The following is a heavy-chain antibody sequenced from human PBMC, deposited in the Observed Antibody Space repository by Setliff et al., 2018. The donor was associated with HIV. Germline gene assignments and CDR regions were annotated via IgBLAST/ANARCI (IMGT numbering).Heavy chain of an antibody. V-gene: IGHV3-23*01. CDR3: ARDPGYGPFGVLTRKGPGYYYYYMDV. D-gene: IGHD3-3*01. J-gene: IGHJ6*03. Sequence: PGGSLRLSCAASGFTFINYAMSWVRQAPGKGLEWVSLISSSGITKDYADSVKGRFTVSRDNSKNTLYLQMNSLRVEDTAVYYCARDPGYGPFGVLTRKGPGYYYYYMDVWGKGTTVTVSS. CDR1: GFTFINYA. CDR2: ISSSGITK.